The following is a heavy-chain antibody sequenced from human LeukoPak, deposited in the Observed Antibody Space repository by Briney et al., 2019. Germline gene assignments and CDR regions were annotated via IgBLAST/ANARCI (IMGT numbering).Heavy chain of an antibody. CDR1: GFTFSSYA. Sequence: GGSLRLSCAASGFTFSSYAMHWVRQAPGKGLEWVAVISYDGSNKYYADSVKGRFTISRDNSKNTVYLQMNSLRPNDTAVYYCARPYLYATGWHYFDYWGQGTLVPVSS. CDR2: ISYDGSNK. V-gene: IGHV3-30-3*01. D-gene: IGHD6-19*01. CDR3: ARPYLYATGWHYFDY. J-gene: IGHJ4*02.